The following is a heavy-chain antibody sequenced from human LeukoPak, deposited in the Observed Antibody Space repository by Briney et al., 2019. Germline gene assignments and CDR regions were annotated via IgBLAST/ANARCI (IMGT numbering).Heavy chain of an antibody. D-gene: IGHD4-17*01. CDR2: MWYDGSNK. CDR1: GFTFSSYG. V-gene: IGHV3-33*01. J-gene: IGHJ4*02. Sequence: GRSLRLSCAASGFTFSSYGMHWVRQAPGKGLEWVAVMWYDGSNKYYADSVKGRFTISRDNSKNTLYLQMNSLRAEDTAVYYCARMKDPTTVTPLDYWGQGTLVTVSS. CDR3: ARMKDPTTVTPLDY.